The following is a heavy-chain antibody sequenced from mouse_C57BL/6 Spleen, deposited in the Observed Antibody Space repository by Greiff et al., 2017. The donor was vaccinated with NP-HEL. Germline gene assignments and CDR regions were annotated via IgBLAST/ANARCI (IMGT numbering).Heavy chain of an antibody. CDR1: GFTFSDYG. CDR3: ARNSNWYFDV. D-gene: IGHD2-5*01. J-gene: IGHJ1*03. Sequence: EVQLQESGGGLVKPGGSLKLSCAASGFTFSDYGMHWVRQAPEKGLEWVAYISSGSSTTYYADTVKGRFTISRDNAKNTLFLQMTSLRSEDTAMYYCARNSNWYFDVWGTGTTVTVSS. CDR2: ISSGSSTT. V-gene: IGHV5-17*01.